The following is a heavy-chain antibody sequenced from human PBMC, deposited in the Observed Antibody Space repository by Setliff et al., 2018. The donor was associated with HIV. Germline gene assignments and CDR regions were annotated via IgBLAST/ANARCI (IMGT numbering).Heavy chain of an antibody. D-gene: IGHD4-17*01. Sequence: ASVKVSCKASGYTFTGYYMHWVRQAPGQGLEWMGWINPNSGGTNYAQKFQGWVTMTRDTSISTAYMELSRLRSDGTAVYYCAREGTVTTPQYYYYYMDVWGKGTTVTVSS. CDR1: GYTFTGYY. V-gene: IGHV1-2*04. CDR3: AREGTVTTPQYYYYYMDV. CDR2: INPNSGGT. J-gene: IGHJ6*03.